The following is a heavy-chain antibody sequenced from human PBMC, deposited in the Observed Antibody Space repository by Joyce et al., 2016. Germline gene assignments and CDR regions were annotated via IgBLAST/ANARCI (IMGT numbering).Heavy chain of an antibody. J-gene: IGHJ4*02. D-gene: IGHD4-23*01. CDR1: GYTFVNYW. V-gene: IGHV5-10-1*03. CDR3: ARHRGGGNFVPFDY. Sequence: EDHLVQSGAEMKKPGESLRISCMVSGYTFVNYWISWVRQMPGKGLECMGRIDPNDSGTDYSPSFQGHVTIPADKSISTAYLQWSSLKASDTAIYYCARHRGGGNFVPFDYWGQGTLVTVSS. CDR2: IDPNDSGT.